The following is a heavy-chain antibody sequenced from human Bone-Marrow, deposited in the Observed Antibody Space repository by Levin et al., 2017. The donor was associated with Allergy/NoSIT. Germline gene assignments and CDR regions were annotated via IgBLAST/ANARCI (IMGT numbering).Heavy chain of an antibody. J-gene: IGHJ4*02. Sequence: PVASVKVSCRASGYTFTDYYVHWVRQAPGQGLEWMGWINPNSGGTKYEQKFQGRVTMTRDTSISTAYMELTRLRSDDTAVYSCARERFGAGAYDRWGQGTLVTVSS. V-gene: IGHV1-2*02. D-gene: IGHD3-16*01. CDR3: ARERFGAGAYDR. CDR2: INPNSGGT. CDR1: GYTFTDYY.